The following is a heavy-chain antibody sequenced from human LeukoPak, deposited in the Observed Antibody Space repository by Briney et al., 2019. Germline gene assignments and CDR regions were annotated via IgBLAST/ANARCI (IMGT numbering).Heavy chain of an antibody. J-gene: IGHJ4*02. V-gene: IGHV1-46*01. D-gene: IGHD2/OR15-2a*01. CDR3: ARGYSSTYRIDY. CDR1: GYAFTNYY. CDR2: VNPSGNST. Sequence: ASVKVSCKASGYAFTNYYMHWVRQAPGRGLEWMGIVNPSGNSTRYKQKFQDRVTMTRETSTRTVYMELSSLRSEDTAVYYCARGYSSTYRIDYWGQGTLVTVSS.